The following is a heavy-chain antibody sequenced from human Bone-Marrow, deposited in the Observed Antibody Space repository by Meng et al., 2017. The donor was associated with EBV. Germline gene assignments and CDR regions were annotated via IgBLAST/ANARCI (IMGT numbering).Heavy chain of an antibody. CDR3: AAGFRELVRSRDY. D-gene: IGHD3-10*01. J-gene: IGHJ4*02. Sequence: LQAPGPRLVQPSRTLSLTCLVSGGSIRSSNWWSWVRQPPGKGLEWIGEIFYGGSTKYNPSLESRVTISVDKSKNQFSLKLSSVTAADTAVYYCAAGFRELVRSRDYWGQGTLVTVSS. CDR1: GGSIRSSNW. CDR2: IFYGGST. V-gene: IGHV4-4*02.